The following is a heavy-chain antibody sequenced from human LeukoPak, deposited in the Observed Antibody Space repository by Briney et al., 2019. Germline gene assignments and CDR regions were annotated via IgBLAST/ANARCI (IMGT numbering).Heavy chain of an antibody. CDR3: ARVSGGNFFDY. D-gene: IGHD4-23*01. CDR2: ISSSSGDI. Sequence: GGSLRLSCAASGFTFSTYSINWVRQAPGKGLEWVSSISSSSGDIYYADSVKGRFTTSTDNAKNSLYLQMNSLRAEDTAVYYCARVSGGNFFDYWGQGTLVTVSS. J-gene: IGHJ4*02. V-gene: IGHV3-21*01. CDR1: GFTFSTYS.